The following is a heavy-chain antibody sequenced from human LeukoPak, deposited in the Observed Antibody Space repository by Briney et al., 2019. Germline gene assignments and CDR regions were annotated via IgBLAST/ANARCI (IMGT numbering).Heavy chain of an antibody. CDR1: GFIFSNCW. CDR3: ATYSTRNAREFQS. D-gene: IGHD4-11*01. V-gene: IGHV3-7*01. Sequence: GGSLRLSCETSGFIFSNCWMTWVRQAPGKGLEWVANIKTDASEKYYADSMKGRFTISRDNAKMSLYLQMNSLRVEDTAVYYCATYSTRNAREFQSWGQGTLVTVSS. J-gene: IGHJ1*01. CDR2: IKTDASEK.